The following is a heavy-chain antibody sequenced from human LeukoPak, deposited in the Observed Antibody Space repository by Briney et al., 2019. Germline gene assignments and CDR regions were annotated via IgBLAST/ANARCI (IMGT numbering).Heavy chain of an antibody. CDR2: ISGSGGST. Sequence: GGSLRLSCAASGFTFSSYAMSWVRQAPGKGLEWVSAISGSGGSTYYADSVKGRFTISRDNSKNTLYLQMNSLRAEDTAVYYCAKTDCSGGSCYSWHYYGMDVWGQGTTVTVSS. CDR1: GFTFSSYA. V-gene: IGHV3-23*01. D-gene: IGHD2-15*01. CDR3: AKTDCSGGSCYSWHYYGMDV. J-gene: IGHJ6*02.